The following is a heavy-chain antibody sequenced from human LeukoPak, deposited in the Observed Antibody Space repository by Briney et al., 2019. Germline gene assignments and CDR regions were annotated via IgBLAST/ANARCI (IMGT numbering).Heavy chain of an antibody. CDR1: GGSVSSSSYY. J-gene: IGHJ4*02. D-gene: IGHD6-13*01. CDR3: ARVTGYVMEDYFDY. Sequence: EALSLTCTVSGGSVSSSSYYWGWIRQPPGKGLEWIGSIYYSGSTYYNPSLKSRVTISVDTSKNQFSLRLSSVTAADTAVYYCARVTGYVMEDYFDYWGQGTLVTVSS. CDR2: IYYSGST. V-gene: IGHV4-39*07.